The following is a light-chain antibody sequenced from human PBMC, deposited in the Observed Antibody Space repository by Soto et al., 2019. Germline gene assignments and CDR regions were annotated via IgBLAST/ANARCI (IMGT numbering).Light chain of an antibody. CDR2: QDN. Sequence: SYELTQPPSVSVSPGQTASITCSGDKLGHKYVCWYQQKPGQSPALVIYQDNKRPSGIPERFSGSNSGNTATLTISGTQAMDEADYYCQAWDSGVVFGGGTKVTVL. CDR3: QAWDSGVV. CDR1: KLGHKY. V-gene: IGLV3-1*01. J-gene: IGLJ2*01.